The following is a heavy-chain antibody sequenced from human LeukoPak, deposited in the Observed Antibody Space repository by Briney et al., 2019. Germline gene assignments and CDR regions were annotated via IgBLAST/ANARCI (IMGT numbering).Heavy chain of an antibody. V-gene: IGHV3-21*01. CDR2: ISSSSSYI. CDR1: GFTFSSYS. D-gene: IGHD6-13*01. J-gene: IGHJ4*02. Sequence: GGSLRLSCAASGFTFSSYSMNWVRQAPGKGLEWVPSISSSSSYIYYADSVKGRFTISRDNAKNSLYLQMNSLRAEDTAVYYCARCLGIAAAGDFDYWGQGTLVTVSS. CDR3: ARCLGIAAAGDFDY.